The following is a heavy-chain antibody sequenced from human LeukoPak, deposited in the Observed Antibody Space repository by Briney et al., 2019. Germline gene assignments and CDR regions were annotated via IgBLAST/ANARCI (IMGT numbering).Heavy chain of an antibody. V-gene: IGHV3-66*01. Sequence: GGSLRLSCAASGFTFSSYNMNWVRQAPGKGLEWVSVIYSGGSTYYADSVKGRFTISRDNSKNTLYLQMNSLRAEDTAVYYCAGTTVTGVDAFDIWGQGTMVTVSS. CDR2: IYSGGST. J-gene: IGHJ3*02. CDR3: AGTTVTGVDAFDI. D-gene: IGHD4-17*01. CDR1: GFTFSSYN.